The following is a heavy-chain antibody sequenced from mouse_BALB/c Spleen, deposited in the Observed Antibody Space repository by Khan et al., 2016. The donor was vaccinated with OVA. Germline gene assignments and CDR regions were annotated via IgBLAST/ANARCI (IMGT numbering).Heavy chain of an antibody. V-gene: IGHV5-6*01. CDR1: GFTFSNYG. CDR3: ASHLTGSFAY. Sequence: EVELVESGGDLVKPGGSLKLSCAASGFTFSNYGMSWVRQIPDKRLEWVATINGVGTYTYYPDSVKGRFTISRNNAKNTLYLEMSSLKSEDTAMYYCASHLTGSFAYWGQGTLVTVSA. CDR2: INGVGTYT. D-gene: IGHD4-1*01. J-gene: IGHJ3*01.